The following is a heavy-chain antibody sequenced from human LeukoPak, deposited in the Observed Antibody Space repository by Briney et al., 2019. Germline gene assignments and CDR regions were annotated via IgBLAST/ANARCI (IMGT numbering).Heavy chain of an antibody. Sequence: EASVTVSCKASGYTFTGYYMHWVRQAPGQGLEWMGWINPNSGGTNYAQKFQGRVTMTRDTSISTAYMELSRLRSDDTAVYYCARRMENCSGGSCYPYYFDYWGQGILVTVSS. V-gene: IGHV1-2*02. D-gene: IGHD2-15*01. CDR2: INPNSGGT. CDR1: GYTFTGYY. J-gene: IGHJ4*02. CDR3: ARRMENCSGGSCYPYYFDY.